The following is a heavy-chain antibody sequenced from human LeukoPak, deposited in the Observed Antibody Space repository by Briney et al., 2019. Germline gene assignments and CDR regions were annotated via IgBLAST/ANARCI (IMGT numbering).Heavy chain of an antibody. J-gene: IGHJ4*02. CDR1: GFTFSDHF. CDR3: ARGLTVVGRPFDY. CDR2: ISTSGSTI. D-gene: IGHD1-26*01. Sequence: GGSLRLSCAASGFTFSDHFMSWIRQAPGKGLEWGSYISTSGSTIYYADSVKGRFTISRDNAKNSLYLQMNSLRAEDTAVYYCARGLTVVGRPFDYWGQGTLVTVSS. V-gene: IGHV3-11*01.